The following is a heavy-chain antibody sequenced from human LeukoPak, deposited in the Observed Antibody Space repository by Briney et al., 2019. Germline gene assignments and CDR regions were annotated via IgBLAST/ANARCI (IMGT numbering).Heavy chain of an antibody. J-gene: IGHJ5*02. V-gene: IGHV4-59*01. Sequence: SETLSLTCTVSGSSISSFYWSWIRQPPGKGLEWIGYIYYSGSTNYNPSLKSRVTISVDTSKNQFSLKLSSVTAADTAVYYCARDRAAAGTGAWFDPWGQGTLVTVSS. CDR3: ARDRAAAGTGAWFDP. D-gene: IGHD6-13*01. CDR2: IYYSGST. CDR1: GSSISSFY.